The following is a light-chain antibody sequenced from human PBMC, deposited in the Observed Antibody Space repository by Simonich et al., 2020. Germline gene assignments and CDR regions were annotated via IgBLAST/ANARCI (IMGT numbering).Light chain of an antibody. Sequence: QSALTQPVSVSGSPGQSITISCTGTSRDVGSYNLVSWYQQHPGKAPKLRIYDVSKRPSGVSNRFSGSKSGNTASLTISGLQAEDEADYYCCSYAGSSTSVVFGGGTKLTVL. J-gene: IGLJ2*01. V-gene: IGLV2-23*02. CDR2: DVS. CDR1: SRDVGSYNL. CDR3: CSYAGSSTSVV.